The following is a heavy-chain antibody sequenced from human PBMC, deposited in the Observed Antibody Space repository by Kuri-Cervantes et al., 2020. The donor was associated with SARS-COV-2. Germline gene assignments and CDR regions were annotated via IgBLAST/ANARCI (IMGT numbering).Heavy chain of an antibody. CDR3: ARDPTTVTTGIGMEV. CDR1: GYTFTTYY. J-gene: IGHJ6*02. Sequence: ASVKVSCKASGYTFTTYYIHWVRQAPGQGLEWMGIINPSGGGTSYAQKFQGRVAVTRDTPTSTVYMELSSLRSEDTAVYYCARDPTTVTTGIGMEVWGQGTTVTVSS. CDR2: INPSGGGT. D-gene: IGHD4-17*01. V-gene: IGHV1-46*01.